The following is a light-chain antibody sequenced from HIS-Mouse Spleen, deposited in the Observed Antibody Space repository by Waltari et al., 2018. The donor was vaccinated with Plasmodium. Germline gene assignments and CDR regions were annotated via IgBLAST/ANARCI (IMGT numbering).Light chain of an antibody. CDR1: ALPNKY. CDR2: EDS. J-gene: IGLJ3*02. CDR3: YSTDSSGNHRV. Sequence: SYELTQPPSVSVSPGQTARITCSGDALPNKYAYWYHQKSGQAPVLVIYEDSKRPSGIPERFSGSSSGTMATWTISGAQVEDEADYYCYSTDSSGNHRVFGGGTKLTVL. V-gene: IGLV3-10*01.